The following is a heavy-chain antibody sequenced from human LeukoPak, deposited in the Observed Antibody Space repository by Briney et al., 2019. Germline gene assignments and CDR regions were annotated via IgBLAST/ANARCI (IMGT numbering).Heavy chain of an antibody. CDR1: GFTFSSYW. Sequence: GGSLRLSCAASGFTFSSYWMSWVRQAPGKGLEWVANIKQDGSEKYYVDSVKGRFTISRDNSKNTLYLQMNSLRVEDTAVCYCARGSSGYDPFDYWGQGTLVTVSS. CDR2: IKQDGSEK. CDR3: ARGSSGYDPFDY. V-gene: IGHV3-7*01. J-gene: IGHJ4*02. D-gene: IGHD5-12*01.